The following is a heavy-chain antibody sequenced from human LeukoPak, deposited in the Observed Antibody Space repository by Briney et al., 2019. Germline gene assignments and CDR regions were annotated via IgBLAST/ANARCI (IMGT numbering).Heavy chain of an antibody. Sequence: NPSETLSLTCSASGGSISSYYWSWIRQPPGKGPEWIGYIYYSGSSNYNPSLKSRVTISVDTSKNQFSLNLSSVTAADTAVYYCARHAYGGTYTYGLDIWGQGTMVTVSS. CDR3: ARHAYGGTYTYGLDI. J-gene: IGHJ3*02. CDR2: IYYSGSS. V-gene: IGHV4-59*08. CDR1: GGSISSYY. D-gene: IGHD1-26*01.